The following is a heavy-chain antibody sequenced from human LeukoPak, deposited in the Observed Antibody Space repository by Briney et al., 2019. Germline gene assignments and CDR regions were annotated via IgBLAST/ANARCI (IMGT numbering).Heavy chain of an antibody. V-gene: IGHV3-21*04. CDR3: AKPDSSGYSLFDY. Sequence: PGGSLRLSCAASGFTFSSYSMNWVRQAPGKGLEWVSSISSSSSYIYYADSVKGRFTISRDNAKNSLYLQMNSLRAEDTAVYYCAKPDSSGYSLFDYWGQGTLVTVSS. D-gene: IGHD3-22*01. CDR1: GFTFSSYS. CDR2: ISSSSSYI. J-gene: IGHJ4*02.